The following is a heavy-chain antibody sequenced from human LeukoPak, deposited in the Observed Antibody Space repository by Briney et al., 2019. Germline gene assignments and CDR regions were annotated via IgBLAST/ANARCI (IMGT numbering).Heavy chain of an antibody. CDR1: GGSISSYY. Sequence: SETLSLTCTVSGGSISSYYWSWIRRPPGKGLEWIGYIYYSGSTNYNPSLKSRVTISVDTSKNQFSLKLSSVTAADTAVYYCARETTYSFDYWGQGTLVTVSS. J-gene: IGHJ4*02. CDR3: ARETTYSFDY. CDR2: IYYSGST. V-gene: IGHV4-59*01. D-gene: IGHD1-1*01.